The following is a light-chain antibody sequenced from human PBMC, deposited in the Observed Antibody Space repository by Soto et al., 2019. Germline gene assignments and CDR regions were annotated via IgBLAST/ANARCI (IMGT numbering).Light chain of an antibody. Sequence: QSALAQPASVSGSRGQSITISCTGTSSDVGRYNYVSWFQQHPGKVPKLIIYDVSNWPSGVSDRFSGSKSSNTASLTISGLHPEDEADYYCSSSTSSSTFVFGTGTKVTVL. CDR2: DVS. J-gene: IGLJ1*01. CDR1: SSDVGRYNY. CDR3: SSSTSSSTFV. V-gene: IGLV2-14*03.